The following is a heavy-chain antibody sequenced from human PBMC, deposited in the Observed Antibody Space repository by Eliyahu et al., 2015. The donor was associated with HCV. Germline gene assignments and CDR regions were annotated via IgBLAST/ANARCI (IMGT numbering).Heavy chain of an antibody. V-gene: IGHV3-49*05. CDR1: GFTFGDYA. J-gene: IGHJ6*02. CDR3: TRDIYSGYISHSPRRYVGMDV. CDR2: IRSKAYGGTT. Sequence: EVQLVESGGGLVKPGRSLRLSCTASGFTFGDYAMSWFRQAPGKGLEWVGFIRSKAYGGTTEYAASVKGRFTISRDDSKSIAYLQMNSLKTEDTAVYYCTRDIYSGYISHSPRRYVGMDVWGQGTTVTVSS. D-gene: IGHD5-12*01.